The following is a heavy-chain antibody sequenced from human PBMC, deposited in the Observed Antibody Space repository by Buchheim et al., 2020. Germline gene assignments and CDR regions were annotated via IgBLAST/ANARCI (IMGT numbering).Heavy chain of an antibody. J-gene: IGHJ6*02. CDR1: GYTFTSYG. V-gene: IGHV1-18*01. CDR3: ARDLVDYDFWSGYPDYYYYYGMDV. Sequence: QVQLVQSGAEVKKPGASVKVSCKASGYTFTSYGISWVRQAPGQGLEWMGWISAYNGNTNYAQKLQGRVTMTTDTSTSTAYMELRSLGSDDAAVYYCARDLVDYDFWSGYPDYYYYYGMDVWGQGTT. CDR2: ISAYNGNT. D-gene: IGHD3-3*01.